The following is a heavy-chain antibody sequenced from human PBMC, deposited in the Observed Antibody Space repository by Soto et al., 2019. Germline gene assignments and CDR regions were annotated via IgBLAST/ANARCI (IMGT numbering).Heavy chain of an antibody. V-gene: IGHV4-31*03. D-gene: IGHD2-21*01. Sequence: PSETLSLTCSVSGAALNSGNYYWSWIRQVPGKGLEWIGHIYGTGAVDYNPSLRDRITISQDTSERQFSLNLRLVTAADTAVYYCARLRIATNNYKWFDPWGQGTLVTVSS. CDR2: IYGTGAV. CDR3: ARLRIATNNYKWFDP. CDR1: GAALNSGNYY. J-gene: IGHJ5*02.